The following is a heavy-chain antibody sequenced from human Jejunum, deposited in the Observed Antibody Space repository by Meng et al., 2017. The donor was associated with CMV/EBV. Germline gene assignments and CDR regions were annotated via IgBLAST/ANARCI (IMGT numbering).Heavy chain of an antibody. CDR1: GFHFCGYL. Sequence: LSLATLGFHFCGYLIGWDRQAPGKGLGLEANIKEDRSQEYSVDSVKGRFTISRDNAKNSLYLQMNSLRAEDTSVYYCARGWGSWGLWGQGTLVTVSS. D-gene: IGHD3-16*01. V-gene: IGHV3-7*02. J-gene: IGHJ4*02. CDR3: ARGWGSWGL. CDR2: IKEDRSQE.